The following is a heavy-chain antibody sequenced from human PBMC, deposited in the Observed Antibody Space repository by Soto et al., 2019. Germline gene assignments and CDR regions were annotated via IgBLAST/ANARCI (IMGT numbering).Heavy chain of an antibody. J-gene: IGHJ6*02. CDR2: ISSGSSDT. D-gene: IGHD3-22*01. Sequence: GGSPRLSCEASGFTFRRVSMNWVRPVPGKGLEWGASISSGSSDTWYADSVKGRLIIPRDNSQNTLYLQTNSMRAEDTAVYYCAKDRPTLYYYDSSGYPIDGMDVWGQGTTVTVSS. V-gene: IGHV3-21*04. CDR1: GFTFRRVS. CDR3: AKDRPTLYYYDSSGYPIDGMDV.